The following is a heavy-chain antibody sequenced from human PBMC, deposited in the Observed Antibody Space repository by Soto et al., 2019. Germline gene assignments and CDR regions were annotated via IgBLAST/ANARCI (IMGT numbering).Heavy chain of an antibody. CDR2: INHSGGT. Sequence: SETLSLTCAVYGGSFSGYYWIWIRQPPGKGLEWIGEINHSGGTNYNPSLKSRVTISVDTSKNQFSLKLSSVTAADTAVYYCARGRYYGSGRSNWFDPWGQGTLVTVSS. D-gene: IGHD3-10*01. CDR1: GGSFSGYY. V-gene: IGHV4-34*01. CDR3: ARGRYYGSGRSNWFDP. J-gene: IGHJ5*02.